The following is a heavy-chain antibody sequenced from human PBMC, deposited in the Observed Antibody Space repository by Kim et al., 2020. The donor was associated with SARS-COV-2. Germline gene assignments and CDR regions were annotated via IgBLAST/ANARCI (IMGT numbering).Heavy chain of an antibody. CDR1: GFTFSTYA. J-gene: IGHJ5*01. Sequence: GGSLRLSCEASGFTFSTYAMNWVRQAPGKGLEWVSAISGSGGTTNYANSVKGRFTISRDNSKNTLYLQMNSLRAEDTAMYYCGERGNSGWYDFWGQGTLVTVSS. V-gene: IGHV3-23*01. CDR3: GERGNSGWYDF. CDR2: ISGSGGTT. D-gene: IGHD6-19*01.